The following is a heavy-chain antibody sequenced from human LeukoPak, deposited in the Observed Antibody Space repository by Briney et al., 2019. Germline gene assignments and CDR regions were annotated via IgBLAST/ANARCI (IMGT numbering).Heavy chain of an antibody. D-gene: IGHD2-2*01. V-gene: IGHV3-30-3*01. Sequence: GGSLRLSCAASGFTFSSYAMHWVRQAPGKGLEWVAVISYDGSNKYYADSVKGRFTISRDNSKNTLYLQMNSLRAEDTAVYYCARATWYAAYFSYWGQGTLVTVSS. CDR3: ARATWYAAYFSY. CDR1: GFTFSSYA. J-gene: IGHJ4*02. CDR2: ISYDGSNK.